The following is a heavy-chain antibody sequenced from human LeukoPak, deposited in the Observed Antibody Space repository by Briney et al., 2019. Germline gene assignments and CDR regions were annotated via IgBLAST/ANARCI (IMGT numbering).Heavy chain of an antibody. Sequence: ASVKVSCKASGGTFSSYAISWVRQAPGQGLEWMGGIIPIFGTANYAQKFQGRVTITADESTSTAYMELSSLRSEDTAVYYCAGGQDSSGYYQYYFDYWGQGTLVTVSS. CDR2: IIPIFGTA. V-gene: IGHV1-69*13. CDR1: GGTFSSYA. J-gene: IGHJ4*02. D-gene: IGHD3-22*01. CDR3: AGGQDSSGYYQYYFDY.